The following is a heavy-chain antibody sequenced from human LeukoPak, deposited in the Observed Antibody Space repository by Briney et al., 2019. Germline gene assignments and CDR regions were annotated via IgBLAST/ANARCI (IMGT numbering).Heavy chain of an antibody. V-gene: IGHV3-13*01. CDR1: GFTFSSYD. D-gene: IGHD6-13*01. Sequence: PGGSLRLSCAASGFTFSSYDMHWVRQATGKGLEWVSAIGTAGDTYYPGSVKGRFTISRENAKNSLYLQMNSLRAGDTAVYYCARAGYSSSWFAGASPYYYGMDVWGQGTTVTVSS. J-gene: IGHJ6*02. CDR3: ARAGYSSSWFAGASPYYYGMDV. CDR2: IGTAGDT.